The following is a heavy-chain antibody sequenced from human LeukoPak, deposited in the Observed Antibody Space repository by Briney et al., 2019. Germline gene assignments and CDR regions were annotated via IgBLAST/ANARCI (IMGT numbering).Heavy chain of an antibody. J-gene: IGHJ6*02. CDR1: GYTFTSYG. CDR3: ARGVLATWGGGWGPYYYYGMDV. V-gene: IGHV1-18*01. D-gene: IGHD3-16*01. Sequence: GASVKVSCKASGYTFTSYGISWVRQAPGQGLEWMGWVSAYNGNTNYAQKLQGRVTMTTDTSTSTAYMELRSLRSDDTAVYYCARGVLATWGGGWGPYYYYGMDVWGQGTTVTVSS. CDR2: VSAYNGNT.